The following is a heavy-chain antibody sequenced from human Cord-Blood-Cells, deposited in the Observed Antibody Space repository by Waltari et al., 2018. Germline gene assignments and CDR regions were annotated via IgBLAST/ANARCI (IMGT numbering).Heavy chain of an antibody. CDR2: IYHSGST. J-gene: IGHJ4*02. Sequence: QVQLQESGPGLVKPSETLSLTCTVSGYSISSGSYWGWIRQPPGKGLEWIGSIYHSGSTYYNPSLKSRVTISVDTSKNQFSLKLSSVTAADTAVYYCARGGGHSGYDYDYWGQGTLVTVSS. V-gene: IGHV4-38-2*02. D-gene: IGHD5-12*01. CDR3: ARGGGHSGYDYDY. CDR1: GYSISSGSY.